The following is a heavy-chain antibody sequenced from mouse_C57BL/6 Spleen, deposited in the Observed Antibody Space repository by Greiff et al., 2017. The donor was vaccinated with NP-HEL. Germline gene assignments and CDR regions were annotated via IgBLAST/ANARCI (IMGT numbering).Heavy chain of an antibody. CDR2: IYPGDGDT. D-gene: IGHD4-1*01. J-gene: IGHJ3*01. CDR3: ARDLTDGWFAY. Sequence: QVQLQQSGPELVKPGASVKISCKASGYAFSSSWMNWVKQRPGKGLEWIGRIYPGDGDTNYNGKFKGKATLTADKSSSTAYMQLSSLTSEDSAVYFCARDLTDGWFAYWGQGTLVTVSA. V-gene: IGHV1-82*01. CDR1: GYAFSSSW.